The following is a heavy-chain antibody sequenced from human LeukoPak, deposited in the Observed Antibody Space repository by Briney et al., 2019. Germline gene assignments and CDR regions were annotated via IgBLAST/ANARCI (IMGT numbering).Heavy chain of an antibody. CDR2: ISGSGGST. V-gene: IGHV3-23*01. D-gene: IGHD6-13*01. CDR1: GFTVSSNY. CDR3: AKGSSSWYTLYMDV. Sequence: GGSLRLSCAASGFTVSSNYMSWVRQAPGKGLEWVSAISGSGGSTYYADSVKGRFTISRDNSKNTLYLQMNSLRAEDTAVYYCAKGSSSWYTLYMDVWGKGTTVTVSS. J-gene: IGHJ6*03.